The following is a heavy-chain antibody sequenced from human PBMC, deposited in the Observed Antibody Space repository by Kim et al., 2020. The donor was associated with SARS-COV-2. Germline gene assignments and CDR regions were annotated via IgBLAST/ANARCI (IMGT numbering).Heavy chain of an antibody. Sequence: ASVKVSCKASGYTFTSYYMHWVRQAPGQGLEWMGIINPSGGSTSYAQKFQGRVTMTRDTSTSTVYMELSSLRSEDTAVYYCARVNDYGDYEVEYFQHWGQGTLVTVSS. CDR1: GYTFTSYY. CDR2: INPSGGST. V-gene: IGHV1-46*01. CDR3: ARVNDYGDYEVEYFQH. J-gene: IGHJ1*01. D-gene: IGHD4-17*01.